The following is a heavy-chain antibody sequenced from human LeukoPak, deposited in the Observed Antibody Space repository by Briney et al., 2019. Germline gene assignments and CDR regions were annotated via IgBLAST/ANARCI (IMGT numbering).Heavy chain of an antibody. V-gene: IGHV3-30*04. CDR2: ISYDGSNK. D-gene: IGHD1-26*01. J-gene: IGHJ4*02. Sequence: GGSLRLSCAASGFTFSSYAMHWVCQAPGKGLEWVAVISYDGSNKYYADSVKGRFTISRDNSKNTLYLQMNSLRAEDTAVYYCARGGQWELLDFFDYWGQGTLVTVSS. CDR3: ARGGQWELLDFFDY. CDR1: GFTFSSYA.